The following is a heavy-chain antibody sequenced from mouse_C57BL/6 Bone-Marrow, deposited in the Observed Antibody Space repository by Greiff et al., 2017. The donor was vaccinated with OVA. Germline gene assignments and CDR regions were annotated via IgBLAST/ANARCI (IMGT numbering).Heavy chain of an antibody. CDR3: ARWASGSSLAY. CDR1: GYTFTDYN. D-gene: IGHD1-1*01. J-gene: IGHJ3*01. Sequence: VQLKQSGPELVKPGASVKIPCKASGYTFTDYNMDWVKQSHGKSLEWIGDINPNNGGTIYNQKFKGKATLTVDKSSSTAYMELRSLTSEDTAVYYCARWASGSSLAYWGQGTLVTVSA. CDR2: INPNNGGT. V-gene: IGHV1-18*01.